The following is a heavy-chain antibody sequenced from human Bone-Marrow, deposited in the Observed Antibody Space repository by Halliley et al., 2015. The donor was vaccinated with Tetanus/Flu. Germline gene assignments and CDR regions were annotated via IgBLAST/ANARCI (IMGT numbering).Heavy chain of an antibody. CDR2: DGSNK. CDR3: AKDFNYYDRSGYSYKLPRFAY. J-gene: IGHJ4*02. V-gene: IGHV3-30*02. D-gene: IGHD3-22*01. Sequence: DGSNKYDADSVKGRFTISRDNSKHALYLQMNGLRAEETAVYYCAKDFNYYDRSGYSYKLPRFAYWGQGPLVTVSS.